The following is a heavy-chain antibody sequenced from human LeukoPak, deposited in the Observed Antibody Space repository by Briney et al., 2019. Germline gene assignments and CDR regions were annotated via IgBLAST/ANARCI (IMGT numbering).Heavy chain of an antibody. CDR1: GYTLTELS. CDR3: ATDNSQYYYDSSGSNAFDI. V-gene: IGHV1-24*01. Sequence: ASVKVSCKVSGYTLTELSMHWVRQAPGKGLEWMGGFDPEDGETIYAQKFQGRVTMTEDTSTDTAYMELSSLRSEDTAVYYCATDNSQYYYDSSGSNAFDIWGQGTMVTVSS. CDR2: FDPEDGET. D-gene: IGHD3-22*01. J-gene: IGHJ3*02.